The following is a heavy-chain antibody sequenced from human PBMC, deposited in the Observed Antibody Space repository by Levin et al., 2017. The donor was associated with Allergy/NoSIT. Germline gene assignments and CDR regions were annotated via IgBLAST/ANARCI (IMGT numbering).Heavy chain of an antibody. V-gene: IGHV3-48*03. CDR1: GFTFSSYE. Sequence: GESLKISCAASGFTFSSYEMNWVRQAPGKGLEWVSYISSSGSTIYYADSVKGRFTISRDNAKNSLYLQMNSLRAEDTAVYYCAREAAWNSPDGFDPWGQGTLVTVSS. J-gene: IGHJ5*02. CDR2: ISSSGSTI. CDR3: AREAAWNSPDGFDP. D-gene: IGHD1-7*01.